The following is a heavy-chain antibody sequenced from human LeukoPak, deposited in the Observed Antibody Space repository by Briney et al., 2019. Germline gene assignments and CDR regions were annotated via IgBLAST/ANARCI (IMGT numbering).Heavy chain of an antibody. V-gene: IGHV4-39*07. D-gene: IGHD6-19*01. CDR1: GGSISSSSYY. CDR3: ARDLAVGRFDP. J-gene: IGHJ5*02. Sequence: PSETLSLTCTVSGGSISSSSYYWGWIRQPPGKGLEWIGSIYYSGSTYYNPSLKSRVTISVDTSKNQFSLKLSSVTAADTAVYYCARDLAVGRFDPWGQGTLVTVSS. CDR2: IYYSGST.